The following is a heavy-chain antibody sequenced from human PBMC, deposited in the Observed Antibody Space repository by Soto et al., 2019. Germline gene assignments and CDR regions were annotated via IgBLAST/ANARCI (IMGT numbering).Heavy chain of an antibody. CDR3: AREYCRGRTCSVQDAFDI. CDR2: IWYDGSDK. Sequence: SLRLSCVASGFTFSDYGMHWVRQAPGKGLEWVAIIWYDGSDKYYADSVKGRFTISRDSSQNTLYLQMDSLRAEDTALYYCAREYCRGRTCSVQDAFDIWGQGTMVTVSS. J-gene: IGHJ3*02. V-gene: IGHV3-33*01. CDR1: GFTFSDYG. D-gene: IGHD2-15*01.